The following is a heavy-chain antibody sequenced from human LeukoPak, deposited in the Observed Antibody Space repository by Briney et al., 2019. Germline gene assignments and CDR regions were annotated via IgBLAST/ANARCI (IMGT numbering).Heavy chain of an antibody. Sequence: SETLSLTCAVYGGSFSGYYWSWIRQPPGKGLGWIGEINHSGSTNYNPSLKSRVTISVDTSKNQFSLKLSSVTAADTAVYYCASLARYGSGSYYSNWFDPWGQGTLVTVSS. J-gene: IGHJ5*02. D-gene: IGHD3-10*01. CDR3: ASLARYGSGSYYSNWFDP. CDR2: INHSGST. V-gene: IGHV4-34*01. CDR1: GGSFSGYY.